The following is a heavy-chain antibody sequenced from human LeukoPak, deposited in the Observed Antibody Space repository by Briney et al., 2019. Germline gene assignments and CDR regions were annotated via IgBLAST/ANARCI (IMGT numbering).Heavy chain of an antibody. V-gene: IGHV5-51*01. J-gene: IGHJ4*02. Sequence: GESLKISCKASGYTFTSYWIDWVRQMPGKGLEWMGIIDPSDSETRYTPSFQGQVTISVDKSLTTTYLQWNSLKASDTAMYYCARQTAMGRSGDYWGQRALVTVSS. CDR3: ARQTAMGRSGDY. D-gene: IGHD5-18*01. CDR1: GYTFTSYW. CDR2: IDPSDSET.